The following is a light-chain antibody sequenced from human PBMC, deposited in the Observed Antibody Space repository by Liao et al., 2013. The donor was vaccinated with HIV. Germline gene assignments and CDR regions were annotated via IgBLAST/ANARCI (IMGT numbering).Light chain of an antibody. Sequence: SYELTQPPSVSVAPGKTARITCGGNNIGSKSVHWYQQKPGQAPVLVIYYDTDRPSGIPERFSGSNSGSTATLTISRVEAGDEADYYCQVWDITRDHVVFGGGTKLTVL. V-gene: IGLV3-21*01. CDR2: YDT. CDR3: QVWDITRDHVV. J-gene: IGLJ2*01. CDR1: NIGSKS.